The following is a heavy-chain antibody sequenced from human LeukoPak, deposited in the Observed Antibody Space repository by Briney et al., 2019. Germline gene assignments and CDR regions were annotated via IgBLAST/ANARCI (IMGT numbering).Heavy chain of an antibody. D-gene: IGHD2-2*01. CDR3: ARDDCSSSSCYHNWFDP. V-gene: IGHV3-7*01. Sequence: GGSLRLSCAASGFTFSSYWMSWVRQAPGKGLEWVANIKQDGSEKYYVDSAKGRFTISRDNAKNSLYLQMNSLRAEDTAVYYCARDDCSSSSCYHNWFDPWGQGTLVTVSS. CDR1: GFTFSSYW. J-gene: IGHJ5*02. CDR2: IKQDGSEK.